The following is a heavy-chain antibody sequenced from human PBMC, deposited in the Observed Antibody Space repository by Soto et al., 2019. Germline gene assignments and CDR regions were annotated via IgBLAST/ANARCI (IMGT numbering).Heavy chain of an antibody. Sequence: QAQLVQSGAEVKKPGASVNVSCKASGYIFSTYGITWVRQAPGQGLEWMGWISGYNGNTDDGQKPARRISMSRETSTSTAYMEWRSLRADDTAVYYCARAERHITSWFAMDGWGKGSTVTVSS. CDR1: GYIFSTYG. CDR2: ISGYNGNT. V-gene: IGHV1-18*01. J-gene: IGHJ6*04. CDR3: ARAERHITSWFAMDG. D-gene: IGHD2-2*01.